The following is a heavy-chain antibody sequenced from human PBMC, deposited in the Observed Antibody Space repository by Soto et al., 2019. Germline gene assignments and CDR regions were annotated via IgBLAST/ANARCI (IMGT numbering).Heavy chain of an antibody. CDR2: ISSSSSYI. CDR3: ARDRVELRGYSYGLDY. CDR1: GFTFCSYS. D-gene: IGHD5-18*01. Sequence: PGGSPRISCAACGFTFCSYSMNWVRQDPGKGLEWVSSISSSSSYIYYADSVKGRFTISRDNAKNSLYLQMNSLRAEDTAVYYCARDRVELRGYSYGLDYWGQGTLVTVSS. V-gene: IGHV3-21*01. J-gene: IGHJ4*02.